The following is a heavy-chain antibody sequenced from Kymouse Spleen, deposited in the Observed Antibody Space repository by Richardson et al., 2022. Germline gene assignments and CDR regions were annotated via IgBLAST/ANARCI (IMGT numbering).Heavy chain of an antibody. V-gene: IGHV4-39*01. CDR1: GGSISSSSYY. D-gene: IGHD3-10*01. CDR2: IYYSGST. J-gene: IGHJ2*01. CDR3: ARQYGSGSYRYFDL. Sequence: QLQLQESGPGLVKPSETLSLTCTVSGGSISSSSYYWGWIRQPPGKGLEWIGSIYYSGSTYYNPSLKSRVTISVDTSKNQFSLKLSSVTAADTAVYYCARQYGSGSYRYFDLWGRGTLVTVSS.